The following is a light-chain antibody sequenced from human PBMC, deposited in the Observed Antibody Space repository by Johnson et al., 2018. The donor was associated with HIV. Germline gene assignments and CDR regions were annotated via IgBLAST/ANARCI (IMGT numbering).Light chain of an antibody. Sequence: QSVLTQPPSLSATPGQNITISCSGNSSNIGSNYVSWYQQLPGTAPKLLIYDSNKRPSGIPDRFSGSKSGTSATLGITGLQTGDEADYYCGAWDSSLRGLVFGTGTMVTVL. CDR2: DSN. CDR3: GAWDSSLRGLV. CDR1: SSNIGSNY. J-gene: IGLJ1*01. V-gene: IGLV1-51*01.